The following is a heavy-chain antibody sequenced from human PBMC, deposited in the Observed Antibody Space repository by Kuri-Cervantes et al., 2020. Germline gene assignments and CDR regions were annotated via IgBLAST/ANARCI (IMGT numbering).Heavy chain of an antibody. CDR1: GGTFSSYA. D-gene: IGHD6-19*01. CDR3: ARERSSGWYFDY. J-gene: IGHJ4*02. CDR2: LFPLFGTV. Sequence: SVKVSCKASGGTFSSYAISWVRQAPGQGLEWMGGLFPLFGTVRYAQKFQGRLTITADQSTNTAYMELSSLRSEDTAVYYCARERSSGWYFDYWGQGTLVTVSS. V-gene: IGHV1-69*13.